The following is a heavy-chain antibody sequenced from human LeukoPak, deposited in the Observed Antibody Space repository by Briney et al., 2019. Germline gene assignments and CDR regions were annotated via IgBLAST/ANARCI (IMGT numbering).Heavy chain of an antibody. Sequence: PSETLSLTCTVSGGSISSGGYYWSWIRQPPGKGLEWIGSIYHSGGTYYNPSLKSRVTISVDTSKNQFSLKLSSVTAADTAVYYCARSLDYYYYGMDVWGQGTTVTVSS. CDR3: ARSLDYYYYGMDV. CDR2: IYHSGGT. V-gene: IGHV4-39*07. D-gene: IGHD1-1*01. J-gene: IGHJ6*02. CDR1: GGSISSGGYY.